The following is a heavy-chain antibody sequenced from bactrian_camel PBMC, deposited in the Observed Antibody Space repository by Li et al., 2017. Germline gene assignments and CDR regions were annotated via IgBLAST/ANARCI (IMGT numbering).Heavy chain of an antibody. Sequence: HVQLVESGGGSVQAGGSLRLSCKVSGHSRGGNCVGWYRLPPGRAPAEREGIAAIRRSGGETWYAGSVKGRFTISHSSDKKNLYLEMNEVKPEDSGTYFCAAGAGRTLYCRGDFHQLYGIDYWGKGTQVTVS. CDR1: GHSRGGNC. V-gene: IGHV3S55*01. J-gene: IGHJ7*01. D-gene: IGHD1*01. CDR2: IRRSGGET.